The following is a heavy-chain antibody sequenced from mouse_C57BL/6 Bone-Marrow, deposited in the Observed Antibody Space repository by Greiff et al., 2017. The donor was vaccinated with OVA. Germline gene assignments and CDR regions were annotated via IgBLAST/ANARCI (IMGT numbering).Heavy chain of an antibody. CDR1: GFSLTSYG. CDR3: ASGTWAMDY. CDR2: IWGVGST. J-gene: IGHJ4*01. Sequence: VKLMESGPGLVAPSQSLSITCTVSGFSLTSYGVDWVRQSPGKGLEWLGVIWGVGSTNYNSALKSRLSISKDNSKSQVFLKMNSLQTDDTAMYYCASGTWAMDYWGQGTSVIVSS. V-gene: IGHV2-6*01.